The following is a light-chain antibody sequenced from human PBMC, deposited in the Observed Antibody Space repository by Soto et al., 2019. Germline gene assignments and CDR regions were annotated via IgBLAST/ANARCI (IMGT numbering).Light chain of an antibody. CDR2: KAS. V-gene: IGKV1-5*03. CDR1: QSISSW. J-gene: IGKJ1*01. CDR3: QQYNSYS. Sequence: DIQITQSPSTLSASVGDRVTITCRASQSISSWLAWYQQKPGKATKLLIYKASTLESGVPSRFSGSGSGTEFTLTISSLQPDDFATYYCQQYNSYSFGQGTKVDIK.